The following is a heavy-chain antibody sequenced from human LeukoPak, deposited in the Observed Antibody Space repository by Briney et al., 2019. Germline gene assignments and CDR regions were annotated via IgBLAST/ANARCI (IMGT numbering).Heavy chain of an antibody. J-gene: IGHJ4*02. CDR2: VSNSGDYI. D-gene: IGHD2-8*01. CDR1: GFTFSDYY. Sequence: GGSLRLSCAASGFTFSDYYMSWIRQAPRKGLEWVSSVSNSGDYIHYADSVKGRFTISRDNSKNSLYLQMNSLRAEDTAVYYCARALIGYYFDYWGQGTLVTVSS. CDR3: ARALIGYYFDY. V-gene: IGHV3-11*06.